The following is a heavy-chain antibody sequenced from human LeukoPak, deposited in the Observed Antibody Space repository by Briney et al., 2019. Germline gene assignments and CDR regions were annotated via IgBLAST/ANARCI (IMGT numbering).Heavy chain of an antibody. CDR2: IYYSGST. CDR1: GGSISSYY. J-gene: IGHJ6*02. V-gene: IGHV4-59*08. CDR3: ARGIDYYYYYGMDV. Sequence: SETLSLTCTVSGGSISSYYWSWIRQPPGKGLEWIGYIYYSGSTNYNPSLKSRVTISVDTSKNQFSLELSSVTAADTAVYYCARGIDYYYYYGMDVWGQGTTVTVSS. D-gene: IGHD1-20*01.